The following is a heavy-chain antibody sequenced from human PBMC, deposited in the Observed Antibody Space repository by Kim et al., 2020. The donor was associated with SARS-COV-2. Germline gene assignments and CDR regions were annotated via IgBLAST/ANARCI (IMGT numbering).Heavy chain of an antibody. Sequence: YADAVKGRFTITRDNSKNTLYLQMSSLRADATAVYDCARANTISWAFTDYWGQGTLVTVSS. D-gene: IGHD6-13*01. J-gene: IGHJ4*02. V-gene: IGHV3-33*01. CDR3: ARANTISWAFTDY.